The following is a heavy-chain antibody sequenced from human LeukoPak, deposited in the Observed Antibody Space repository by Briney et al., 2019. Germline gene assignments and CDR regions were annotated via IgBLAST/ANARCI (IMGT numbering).Heavy chain of an antibody. CDR2: INPSGGST. V-gene: IGHV1-46*01. CDR1: GYTFTNYY. CDR3: ARAGGSYPTPFDY. Sequence: ASVKVSCKASGYTFTNYYMHWVRQAPGQGLEWMGIINPSGGSTSYAQKFQGRVTMTRDMSTSTVYMELSSLRSEDTAVYYCARAGGSYPTPFDYWGQGTLVTVSS. J-gene: IGHJ4*02. D-gene: IGHD1-26*01.